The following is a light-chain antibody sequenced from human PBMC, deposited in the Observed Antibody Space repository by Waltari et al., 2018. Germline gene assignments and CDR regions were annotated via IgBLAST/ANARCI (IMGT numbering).Light chain of an antibody. CDR3: QSYDTSLSVV. CDR2: GTS. J-gene: IGLJ2*01. Sequence: QSVLTQPPSVSGAPGQRVSISCTGSGSNLGAGYYLHWYQQHPGKAPKLLIYGTSTRPPGVPDRFFGSQSGTSASLAITALQAEDEAEYYCQSYDTSLSVVFGGGTKLTVL. V-gene: IGLV1-40*01. CDR1: GSNLGAGYY.